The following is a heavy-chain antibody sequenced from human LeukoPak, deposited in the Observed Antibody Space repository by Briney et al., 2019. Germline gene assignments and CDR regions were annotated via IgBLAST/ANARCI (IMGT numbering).Heavy chain of an antibody. D-gene: IGHD3-16*01. CDR1: GFTVSSNY. Sequence: GGSLRLSCAASGFTVSSNYMSWVRQAPGKGLEWVSVIYSGGSTYYADSVKGRFTISRDNSKNTLYLQMNSLRAEDTAVYYCARGRTESPYVWGRIYWFDPWGQGTLVTVSS. CDR3: ARGRTESPYVWGRIYWFDP. V-gene: IGHV3-53*01. J-gene: IGHJ5*02. CDR2: IYSGGST.